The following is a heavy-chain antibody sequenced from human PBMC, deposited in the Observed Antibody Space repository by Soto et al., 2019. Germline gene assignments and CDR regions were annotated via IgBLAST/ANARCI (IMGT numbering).Heavy chain of an antibody. CDR3: ARDSYYYDTSGYRTVDY. Sequence: ASVKVSCKASGYTFTSYGISWVRQAPGQGLEWMGWISAYNGNTNYAQKLQGRVTMTTDTSTSTGYMELRSLGSDDTAVYYCARDSYYYDTSGYRTVDYWGQGTLVTVSS. D-gene: IGHD3-22*01. J-gene: IGHJ4*02. V-gene: IGHV1-18*01. CDR1: GYTFTSYG. CDR2: ISAYNGNT.